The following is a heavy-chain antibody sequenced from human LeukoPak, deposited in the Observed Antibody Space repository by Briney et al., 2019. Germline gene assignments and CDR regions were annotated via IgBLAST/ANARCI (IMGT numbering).Heavy chain of an antibody. J-gene: IGHJ3*02. CDR2: IYYSGST. D-gene: IGHD4-17*01. CDR3: ARDSYITHYGDYVLEAFDI. CDR1: GGSISSGDYY. V-gene: IGHV4-30-4*08. Sequence: PSQTLSLTCTVSGGSISSGDYYWSWIRQPPGKGLEWIGYIYYSGSTYYNPSLKSRVTISVDTSKNQFSLKLSSVTAADTAVYYCARDSYITHYGDYVLEAFDIWGQGTMVTVSS.